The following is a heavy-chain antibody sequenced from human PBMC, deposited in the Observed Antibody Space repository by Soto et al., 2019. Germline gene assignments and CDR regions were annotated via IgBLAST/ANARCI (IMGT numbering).Heavy chain of an antibody. V-gene: IGHV1-8*01. Sequence: QVQLVQSGAEVKKPGASVKVSCKASGYTFTSYDINWVRQATGQGLEWMGWMNPNSGNTGYAQKFQGRVTMTRNTSISTAYMEPSSLRSEDTAVYYCARGLPQYCSGGSCYMGDYWGQGTLVTVSS. CDR2: MNPNSGNT. J-gene: IGHJ4*02. D-gene: IGHD2-15*01. CDR1: GYTFTSYD. CDR3: ARGLPQYCSGGSCYMGDY.